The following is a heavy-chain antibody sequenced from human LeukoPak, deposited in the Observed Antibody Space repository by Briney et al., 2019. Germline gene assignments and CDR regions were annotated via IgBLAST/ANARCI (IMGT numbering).Heavy chain of an antibody. CDR3: ARADYYDSVGYYSAFDY. J-gene: IGHJ4*02. Sequence: SETLSLTCAVSGGSISSGGYSWSWIRQPPGKGLEWIGYIYYSGSTYYNPSLASRVTISVDTSNNQFSLELTSVTAADTAVYYCARADYYDSVGYYSAFDYWGQGAVVTVSS. V-gene: IGHV4-30-4*07. CDR1: GGSISSGGYS. D-gene: IGHD3-22*01. CDR2: IYYSGST.